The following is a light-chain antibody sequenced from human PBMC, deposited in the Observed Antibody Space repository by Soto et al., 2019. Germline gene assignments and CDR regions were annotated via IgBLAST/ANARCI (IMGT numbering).Light chain of an antibody. V-gene: IGKV3-11*01. CDR1: QSVITY. CDR3: QQRSKWPPLT. J-gene: IGKJ4*01. CDR2: DAS. Sequence: EIVLTQSPATLSLSPGERATLSCRASQSVITYLAWYQHKPGQAPRLLIYDASNRATGIPARFSGSGSGTDFTLTISSLEPEDFAVYYCQQRSKWPPLTLGGGTKVEIK.